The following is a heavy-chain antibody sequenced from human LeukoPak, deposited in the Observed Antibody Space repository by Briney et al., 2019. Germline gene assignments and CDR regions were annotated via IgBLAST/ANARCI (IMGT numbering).Heavy chain of an antibody. CDR3: ARNPITLVRGGNWFDP. CDR2: IYYTGST. J-gene: IGHJ5*02. V-gene: IGHV4-59*01. CDR1: GGSISSYY. Sequence: SETLSLTCTVSGGSISSYYWSWIRQPPGKGLEWIGYIYYTGSTTYIPSLKSRVTISVDMSKNQFSLKMTSVTAADTAVYYCARNPITLVRGGNWFDPWGQGTLVTVSS. D-gene: IGHD3-10*01.